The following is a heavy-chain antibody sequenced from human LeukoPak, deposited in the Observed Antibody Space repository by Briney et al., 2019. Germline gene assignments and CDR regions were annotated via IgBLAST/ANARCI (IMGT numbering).Heavy chain of an antibody. Sequence: GGSLRLSCAASGFTFSSYWMSWVRQAPGKGLEWVANINQDGSENYSVDSVKGRFTISRDNAKNSLYLQMNSLRAEDTAVYYCATLLLVCEACHNDYWGQGTLVTVSS. CDR1: GFTFSSYW. CDR3: ATLLLVCEACHNDY. D-gene: IGHD3-10*01. J-gene: IGHJ4*02. CDR2: INQDGSEN. V-gene: IGHV3-7*01.